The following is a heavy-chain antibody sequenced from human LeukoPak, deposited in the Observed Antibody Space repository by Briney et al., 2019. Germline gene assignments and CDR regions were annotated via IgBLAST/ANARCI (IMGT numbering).Heavy chain of an antibody. V-gene: IGHV3-7*01. J-gene: IGHJ4*02. Sequence: GESLRPSCAASEFTFGSFWMSWVRQAPGKGLEWVANIKEDGSDKYYVDSVKGRFTISRDNAKNSLYLQMNSLRAEDTAVYYCARDYRARLDYWGQGTLVTVSS. CDR3: ARDYRARLDY. CDR1: EFTFGSFW. CDR2: IKEDGSDK.